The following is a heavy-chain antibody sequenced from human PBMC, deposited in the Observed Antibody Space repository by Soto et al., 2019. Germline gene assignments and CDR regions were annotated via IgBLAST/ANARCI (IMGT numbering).Heavy chain of an antibody. V-gene: IGHV4-59*01. D-gene: IGHD6-19*01. Sequence: SETLSLTCTVSGGSISSYYWSWIRQPPGKGLEWIGYIYYSGSANYNPSLKSRVTISVDTSKNQFSLKLSSVTAADTAVYYCARDLDSSGWASDAFDIWGQGTMVTVSS. CDR2: IYYSGSA. J-gene: IGHJ3*02. CDR3: ARDLDSSGWASDAFDI. CDR1: GGSISSYY.